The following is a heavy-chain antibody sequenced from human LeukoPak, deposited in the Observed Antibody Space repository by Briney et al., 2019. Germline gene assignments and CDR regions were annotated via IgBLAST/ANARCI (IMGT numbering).Heavy chain of an antibody. CDR1: GFTFSSYG. J-gene: IGHJ6*03. D-gene: IGHD5-12*01. Sequence: PGGSLRLSCAASGFTFSSYGMSWVRQAPGKGLEWVSCISTSSSYIYYADSVKGRFTISRDNAKNSLYLQINSLRAEDTAVYYCARATSSYFYYMDVWGKGTTVTISS. CDR2: ISTSSSYI. CDR3: ARATSSYFYYMDV. V-gene: IGHV3-21*04.